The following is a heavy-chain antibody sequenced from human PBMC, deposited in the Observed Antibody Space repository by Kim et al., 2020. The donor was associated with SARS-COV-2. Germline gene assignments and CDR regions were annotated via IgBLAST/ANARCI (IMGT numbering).Heavy chain of an antibody. V-gene: IGHV2-5*02. Sequence: SGPTLVNPTQTLTLTCTFSGFSLTNNRVAVGWIRQPPGKALEWLAIIYGDDDNHYSPSLQSRLTITKDISKNQVFLIMTNMDRVDTGTYFCAHRRQPRDGDWFDTGGQGALVTVSS. J-gene: IGHJ5*02. D-gene: IGHD1-1*01. CDR3: AHRRQPRDGDWFDT. CDR2: IYGDDDN. CDR1: GFSLTNNRVA.